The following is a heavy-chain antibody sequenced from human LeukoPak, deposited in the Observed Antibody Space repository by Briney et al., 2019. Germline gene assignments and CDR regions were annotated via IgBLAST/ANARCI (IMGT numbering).Heavy chain of an antibody. Sequence: PGGSLRLSCAASGFTFSSYGMHWVRQAPGKGLEWVAFIRYDGSNKYYADSVKGRFTISRDNSKNTLYLQMNSLRAEDTAVYYCARDSRAYCGGDCSTYAFDIWGQGTMVTVSS. CDR3: ARDSRAYCGGDCSTYAFDI. J-gene: IGHJ3*02. D-gene: IGHD2-21*02. V-gene: IGHV3-30*02. CDR2: IRYDGSNK. CDR1: GFTFSSYG.